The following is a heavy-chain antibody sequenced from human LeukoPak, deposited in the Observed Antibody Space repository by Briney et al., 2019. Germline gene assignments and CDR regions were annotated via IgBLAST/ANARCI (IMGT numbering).Heavy chain of an antibody. V-gene: IGHV3-23*01. CDR1: GFTFSTYA. J-gene: IGHJ3*02. CDR3: AKEYQYASHAFDI. D-gene: IGHD2-2*01. CDR2: ISGDGGST. Sequence: GGSLRLSCAASGFTFSTYAMSWVRQAPGKGLEWVSSISGDGGSTYYADSVKGRFTISRDNSKNTLYLQVITLRAGDTALYYCAKEYQYASHAFDIWGQGTMVTVSS.